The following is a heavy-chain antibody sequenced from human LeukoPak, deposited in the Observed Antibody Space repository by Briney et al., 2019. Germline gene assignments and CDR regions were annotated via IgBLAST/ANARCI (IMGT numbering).Heavy chain of an antibody. CDR3: ASGPKSGYYMDV. J-gene: IGHJ6*03. CDR1: GGSFSGYY. D-gene: IGHD3-3*01. Sequence: SETLSLTCAVYGGSFSGYYWSWIRQPPGKGLEWIGEINHSGSTNYNPSLKSRVTISVDTSKNQFSLKLSSVTAADTAVYYCASGPKSGYYMDVWGKGTTVTVSS. CDR2: INHSGST. V-gene: IGHV4-34*01.